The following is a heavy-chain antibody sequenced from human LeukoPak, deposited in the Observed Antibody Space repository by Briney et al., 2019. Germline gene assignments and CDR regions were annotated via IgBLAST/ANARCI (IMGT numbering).Heavy chain of an antibody. V-gene: IGHV1-2*02. Sequence: ASVQVPCKASGYTFTDYYMHWVRQAPGQGLEWMGWINPSTGGTKYAQKFQGRVTMTRDSSISTGYMELSRLRSDDMAVYYCARDVYSGSSGGWFDPWGQGTLVTVSS. J-gene: IGHJ5*02. CDR3: ARDVYSGSSGGWFDP. CDR1: GYTFTDYY. CDR2: INPSTGGT. D-gene: IGHD5-12*01.